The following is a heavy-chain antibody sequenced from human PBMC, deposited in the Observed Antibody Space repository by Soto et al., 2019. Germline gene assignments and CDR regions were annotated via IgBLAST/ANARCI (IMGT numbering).Heavy chain of an antibody. CDR2: INHSGST. J-gene: IGHJ4*02. CDR1: GGSFSGYY. D-gene: IGHD4-17*01. V-gene: IGHV4-34*01. CDR3: ARTQGDNYGDYDY. Sequence: SETLSLTCAVYGGSFSGYYWSWIRQPPGKGLEWIGEINHSGSTNYNPSLKSRVTISVDTSKNQFSLKLSSVTAADTAVYYCARTQGDNYGDYDYWGQGTLVTVSS.